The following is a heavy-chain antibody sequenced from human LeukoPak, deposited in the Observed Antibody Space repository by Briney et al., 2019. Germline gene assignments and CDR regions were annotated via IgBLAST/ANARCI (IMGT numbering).Heavy chain of an antibody. CDR3: ARALGSGYFVTTDAFDI. V-gene: IGHV3-64*01. D-gene: IGHD3-22*01. J-gene: IGHJ3*02. CDR2: ISSNGGST. CDR1: GFTFSSYA. Sequence: PGGSLRLSCAASGFTFSSYAMHWVRQAPGKGLEYVSAISSNGGSTYYANSVKGRFTISRDNSKNTLYLQMGSLRAEDMAVYYCARALGSGYFVTTDAFDIWGQGTMVTVSS.